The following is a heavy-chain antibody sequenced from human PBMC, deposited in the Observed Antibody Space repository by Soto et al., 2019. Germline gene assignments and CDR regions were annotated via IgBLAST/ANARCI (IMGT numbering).Heavy chain of an antibody. J-gene: IGHJ6*02. CDR2: ISAYNGNT. V-gene: IGHV1-18*01. CDR1: GYTFSSYG. CDR3: ARATAPHDYPWYYYGMDV. Sequence: ASVKVSCKVSGYTFSSYGIRWVREAPGQGLEWMGWISAYNGNTNYARKFQDRVTMTRNTSISTAYMELSSLRSEDTAVYYCARATAPHDYPWYYYGMDVWGQGTTVTVYS. D-gene: IGHD4-17*01.